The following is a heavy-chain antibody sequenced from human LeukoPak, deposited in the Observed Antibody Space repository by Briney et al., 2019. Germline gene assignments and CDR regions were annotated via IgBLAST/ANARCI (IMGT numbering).Heavy chain of an antibody. Sequence: GASVKVSCMASGYTFTGYYMHWVPQAPGQGLEWMGWINPNSGGTNYPQKFQGWVTMTRDTSISTAYMELSRLRSDDTAVYYCARDSGTXGTXGWFDPWGQGTLVTVSS. V-gene: IGHV1-2*04. CDR1: GYTFTGYY. J-gene: IGHJ5*02. CDR2: INPNSGGT. CDR3: ARDSGTXGTXGWFDP. D-gene: IGHD1-1*01.